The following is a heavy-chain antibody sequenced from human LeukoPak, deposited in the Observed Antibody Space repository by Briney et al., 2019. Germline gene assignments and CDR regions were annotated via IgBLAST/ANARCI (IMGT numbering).Heavy chain of an antibody. CDR1: GFTFSSYG. J-gene: IGHJ4*02. CDR2: ISYDGSNK. V-gene: IGHV3-30*03. CDR3: AREDKLELRTIDY. Sequence: PGGSLRLSCAASGFTFSSYGMHWVRQAPGKGLEWVAVISYDGSNKYYADSVKGRFTISRDNSKNTLYLQMNSLRAEDTAVYYCAREDKLELRTIDYWGQGTLVTVSS. D-gene: IGHD1-7*01.